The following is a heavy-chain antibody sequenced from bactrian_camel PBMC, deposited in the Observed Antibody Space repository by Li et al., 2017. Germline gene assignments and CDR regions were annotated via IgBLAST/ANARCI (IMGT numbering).Heavy chain of an antibody. CDR3: ATRRYARPREDWAGFGY. CDR1: QFTFSSSRSC. D-gene: IGHD1*01. CDR2: IDSDGK. Sequence: HVQLVESGGGLVQAGGSLKLSCVASQFTFSSSRSCMGWFRQAPGKDREGVAHIDSDGKWYAESLKGRFTISKDNANTLYLQMNMLEPEDTAMYYCATRRYARPREDWAGFGYWGQGTQVTVS. V-gene: IGHV3S55*01. J-gene: IGHJ6*01.